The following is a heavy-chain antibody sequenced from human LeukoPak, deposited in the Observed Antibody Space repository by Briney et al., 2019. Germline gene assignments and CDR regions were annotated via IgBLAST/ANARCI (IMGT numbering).Heavy chain of an antibody. J-gene: IGHJ6*03. D-gene: IGHD3-3*01. CDR2: IYYSGST. Sequence: SETLSLTCTVSGGSISSHYWSWIRQPPGKGLEWIGYIYYSGSTNYNPSLKSRVTISVDTSKNQFSLKLSSVTAADTAVYYCARVYYDFWSGYYPYYYYYMDVWGKGPRSPSP. CDR3: ARVYYDFWSGYYPYYYYYMDV. V-gene: IGHV4-59*11. CDR1: GGSISSHY.